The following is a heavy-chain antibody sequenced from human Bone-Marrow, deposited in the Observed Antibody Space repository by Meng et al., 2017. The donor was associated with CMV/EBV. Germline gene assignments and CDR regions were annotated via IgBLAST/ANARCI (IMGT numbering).Heavy chain of an antibody. CDR1: GGSFSGYY. CDR3: ARGHLSRGNSGYYYYGMDV. CDR2: INHSGST. V-gene: IGHV4-34*01. Sequence: SETLSLTCAVYGGSFSGYYWSWIRQPPGKGLEWIGEINHSGSTNYNPSLKSRVTISVDTSKNQFSLKLSSVTAADTAVYYCARGHLSRGNSGYYYYGMDVWGQGTTVTFSS. J-gene: IGHJ6*02. D-gene: IGHD4-23*01.